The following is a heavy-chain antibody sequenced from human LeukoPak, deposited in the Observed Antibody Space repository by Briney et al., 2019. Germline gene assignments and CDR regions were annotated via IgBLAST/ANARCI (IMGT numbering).Heavy chain of an antibody. CDR2: ISAYNGNT. Sequence: ASVKVSCKASGYTFTSYGISWVRQAPGQGLEWMGWISAYNGNTNYAQKLQGRVTMTTDTSTNTAYMELRSLRSDDTAVYYCARYDTGYSSGWYSDYWGQGTLVTVSS. J-gene: IGHJ4*02. V-gene: IGHV1-18*04. CDR3: ARYDTGYSSGWYSDY. D-gene: IGHD6-19*01. CDR1: GYTFTSYG.